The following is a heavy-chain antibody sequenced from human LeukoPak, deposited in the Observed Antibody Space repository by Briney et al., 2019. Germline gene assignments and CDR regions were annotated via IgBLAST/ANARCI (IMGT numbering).Heavy chain of an antibody. D-gene: IGHD3-22*01. Sequence: SETLSLTCAVYGGSFSGYYWSWIRQPPGKGLEWIGEINHSGSTNYNPSLKSRVTISVDTSKNQFSLKLSSMTAADTAVYYCARVITTYYYYYMDVWGKGTTATVSS. V-gene: IGHV4-34*01. CDR2: INHSGST. J-gene: IGHJ6*03. CDR1: GGSFSGYY. CDR3: ARVITTYYYYYMDV.